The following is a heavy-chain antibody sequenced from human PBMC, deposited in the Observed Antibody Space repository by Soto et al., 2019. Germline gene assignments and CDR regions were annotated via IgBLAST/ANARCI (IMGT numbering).Heavy chain of an antibody. CDR3: ARDNLAPSGGSSP. J-gene: IGHJ5*02. D-gene: IGHD2-15*01. CDR1: GFTFSAYW. CDR2: INTDGSTT. V-gene: IGHV3-74*01. Sequence: EVQLVESGGGLVQPGGSLRLSCAASGFTFSAYWMHWVRQASGKGLVWVSRINTDGSTTSYADSVKGRFTISRDNAKNTLYLQMNSLTAEDTAVYYCARDNLAPSGGSSPWGQGTLVTVSS.